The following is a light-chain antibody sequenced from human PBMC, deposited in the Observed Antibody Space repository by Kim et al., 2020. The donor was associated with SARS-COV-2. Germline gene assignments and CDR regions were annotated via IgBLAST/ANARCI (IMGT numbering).Light chain of an antibody. CDR3: QSRDSGGNVV. Sequence: SSELTQDPAVSVALGQTVKITCQGDSLRSYYTTWYQQKPRQAPVLVIYGRNNRPSGIPDRFSGSTSGNTASLTISVAQPEDEADFYCQSRDSGGNVVFGGGTKLTV. CDR1: SLRSYY. J-gene: IGLJ2*01. V-gene: IGLV3-19*01. CDR2: GRN.